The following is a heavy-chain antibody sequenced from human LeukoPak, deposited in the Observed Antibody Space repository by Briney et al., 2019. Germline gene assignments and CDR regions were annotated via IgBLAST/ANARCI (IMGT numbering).Heavy chain of an antibody. CDR1: GFTFSDYY. CDR2: ISSSGSTI. J-gene: IGHJ3*02. V-gene: IGHV3-11*01. Sequence: KPGGSLRLSCAASGFTFSDYYMSWIRQAPGKGLEWVSYISSSGSTIYYADSVKGRFTISRDNSKNTLYLQMNSLRAEDTAVYYCAKDQIGPQPRDAFDIWGQGTMVTVSS. CDR3: AKDQIGPQPRDAFDI.